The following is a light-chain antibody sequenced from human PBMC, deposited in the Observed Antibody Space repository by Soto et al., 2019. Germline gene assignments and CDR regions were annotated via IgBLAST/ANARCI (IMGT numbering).Light chain of an antibody. J-gene: IGKJ1*01. CDR3: KQGTHWPHT. CDR2: QVS. Sequence: DVVMTHSPLPLPVTLGKPASISCRSSRSLVYGDGNTSLNWFQQRPGQSLSRLIIQVSHWDSGRPDRFCGSASGTDFTLKIRRXEAEDVGVYYWKQGTHWPHTFGKRIKVDIK. CDR1: RSLVYGDGNTS. V-gene: IGKV2D-30*01.